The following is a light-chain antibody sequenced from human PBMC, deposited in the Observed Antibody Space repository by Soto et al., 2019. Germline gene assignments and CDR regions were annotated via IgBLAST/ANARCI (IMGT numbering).Light chain of an antibody. CDR2: DNY. J-gene: IGLJ1*01. CDR1: GSNIANNY. Sequence: QSVLTQPPSFSAAPGQKVTISCSGSGSNIANNYVSWYQQLPGTAPKLLIYDNYQRLSGIPDRFSGSKPGTSATLGITGLQTGDEADYYCGTWDSSLSAYVFGSGTKVTVL. V-gene: IGLV1-51*01. CDR3: GTWDSSLSAYV.